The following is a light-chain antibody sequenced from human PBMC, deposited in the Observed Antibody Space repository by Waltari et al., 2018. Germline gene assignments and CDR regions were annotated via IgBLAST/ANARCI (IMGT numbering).Light chain of an antibody. V-gene: IGKV1-5*03. J-gene: IGKJ2*01. CDR2: EAS. CDR3: QQYNRYPYT. Sequence: DIQMTQSPSTLYASVGDRVTITCRASQSFSSWLAWYQQKPGKAPKLLIYEASTLESGLPSRFSGSGSGTEFTLTISSLQPDDSATYFCQQYNRYPYTFGQGTKLEIK. CDR1: QSFSSW.